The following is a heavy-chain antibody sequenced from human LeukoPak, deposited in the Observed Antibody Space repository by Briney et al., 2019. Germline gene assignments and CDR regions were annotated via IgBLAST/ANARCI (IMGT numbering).Heavy chain of an antibody. J-gene: IGHJ4*02. Sequence: GGSLRLSCTASGFTFGDYAMSWFRQAPGKGLEWVGFIRSKAYGGTTEYAASVKGRFTISRDDSKSIAYLQMSSLKTEDTAVYYCTRDQTNGLWELPGDYFDYWGQGTLVTVSS. D-gene: IGHD1-26*01. V-gene: IGHV3-49*03. CDR3: TRDQTNGLWELPGDYFDY. CDR1: GFTFGDYA. CDR2: IRSKAYGGTT.